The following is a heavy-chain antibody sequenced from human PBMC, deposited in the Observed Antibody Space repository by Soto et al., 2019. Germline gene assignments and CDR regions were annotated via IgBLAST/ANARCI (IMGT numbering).Heavy chain of an antibody. V-gene: IGHV3-53*02. D-gene: IGHD2-2*02. CDR2: IYSGGST. J-gene: IGHJ4*02. CDR3: ATYTSLDY. CDR1: GFTVSNNY. Sequence: EVQLVETXXXXIQPGGSLRLSCAASGFTVSNNYMSWVRQAPGKGLEWVSLIYSGGSTFYADSVKGRFTISRDNSKNTLFLQMNSLRAEDTAVYFCATYTSLDYWGQGTLVTVSS.